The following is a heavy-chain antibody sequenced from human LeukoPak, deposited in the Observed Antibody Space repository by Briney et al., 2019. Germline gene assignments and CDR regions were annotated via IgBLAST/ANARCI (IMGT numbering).Heavy chain of an antibody. J-gene: IGHJ5*02. Sequence: SETLSLTCSVSGGSITPYYWSWIRRSPGKGLEWIGYIYYSGSTNYNPSLKSRVTISVDTSKNQFSLKLSSVTAADTAVYYCARDQYSSSWSSNWFDPWGQGTLVTVSS. CDR2: IYYSGST. V-gene: IGHV4-59*01. D-gene: IGHD6-13*01. CDR1: GGSITPYY. CDR3: ARDQYSSSWSSNWFDP.